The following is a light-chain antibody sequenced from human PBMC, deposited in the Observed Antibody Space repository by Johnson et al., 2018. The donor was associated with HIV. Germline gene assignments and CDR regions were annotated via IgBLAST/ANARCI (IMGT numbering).Light chain of an antibody. CDR1: SSNIGNNY. CDR2: EKN. J-gene: IGLJ1*01. V-gene: IGLV1-51*02. CDR3: GTWDSSLSAYNYV. Sequence: QAVLTQPPSVSAAPGQKVTISCSGSSSNIGNNYVSWYQQLPGTAPKLLIYEKNKRPSGIPDRFSASKSGTSATLGITGLQTGDEADYYCGTWDSSLSAYNYVFGTGTKVTVL.